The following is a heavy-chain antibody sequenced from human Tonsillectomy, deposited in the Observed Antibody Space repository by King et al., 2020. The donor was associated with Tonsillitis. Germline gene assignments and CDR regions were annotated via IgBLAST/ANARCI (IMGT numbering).Heavy chain of an antibody. Sequence: VQLVESGGGVVQPGRSLRLSCAASGFSFSSYAMHWVRQAPGKGLEWVAVISYDESNKYYADSVKGRFTISRDNSKNTLYLQMNSLRAEDTAVYYCARPGESLPYSSYGMDVWGQGTTVTVSS. CDR1: GFSFSSYA. D-gene: IGHD4-17*01. CDR3: ARPGESLPYSSYGMDV. CDR2: ISYDESNK. J-gene: IGHJ6*02. V-gene: IGHV3-30*04.